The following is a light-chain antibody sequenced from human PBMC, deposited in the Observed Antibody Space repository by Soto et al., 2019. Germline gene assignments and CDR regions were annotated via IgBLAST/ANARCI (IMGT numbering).Light chain of an antibody. Sequence: EIVLTQSPGTLSLSPGERATLSCRASQSVFSNYLAWYQQKPGQAPRLLIYGASSRATGSPGRFSGSGSGTDFTLTINRLDPEDFAVYYCQQFGSSPITFGQGTRLESK. CDR2: GAS. CDR1: QSVFSNY. CDR3: QQFGSSPIT. J-gene: IGKJ5*01. V-gene: IGKV3-20*01.